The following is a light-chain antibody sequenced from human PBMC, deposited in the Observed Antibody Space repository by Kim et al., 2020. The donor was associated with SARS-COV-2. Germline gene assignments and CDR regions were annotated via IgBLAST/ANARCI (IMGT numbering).Light chain of an antibody. CDR2: GND. V-gene: IGLV1-44*01. J-gene: IGLJ3*02. CDR1: SSNIGFSP. CDR3: ATWDDTLSGRV. Sequence: GHRVTISCSGISSNIGFSPVSWYQHLPGTAPKHLIYGNDQRPSGVPDRCSGSKSGTSASLAISGLQSRDEGDYYCATWDDTLSGRVFGGGTQLTVL.